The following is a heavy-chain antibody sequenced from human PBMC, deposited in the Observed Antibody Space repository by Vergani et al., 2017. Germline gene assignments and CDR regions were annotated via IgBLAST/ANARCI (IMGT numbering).Heavy chain of an antibody. CDR3: ARGGIAAAGTLDY. V-gene: IGHV3-30*03. Sequence: QVQLVESGGNVVQSGTSLRLSCAASGFSFGSYGMHWVRQSPGKGLEWVAVISNDGGNKYYADSVKGRFTISRDNAKNSLYLQMNSLRAEDTAVYYCARGGIAAAGTLDYWGQGTLVTVSS. D-gene: IGHD6-13*01. CDR2: ISNDGGNK. CDR1: GFSFGSYG. J-gene: IGHJ4*02.